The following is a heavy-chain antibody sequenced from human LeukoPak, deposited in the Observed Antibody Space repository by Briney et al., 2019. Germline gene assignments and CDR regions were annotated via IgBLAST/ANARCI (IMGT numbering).Heavy chain of an antibody. Sequence: PSQTLSLTCTVSGGSISSGGYYWSWIRQPPGKGLEWIGYIYYSGSTYYNPSLKRRVTISVDTSKNQFSLKLSSVTAADTAVYYCAREVDDSSGYRYFDYWGQGTLVTVSS. CDR1: GGSISSGGYY. CDR2: IYYSGST. CDR3: AREVDDSSGYRYFDY. J-gene: IGHJ4*02. D-gene: IGHD3-22*01. V-gene: IGHV4-30-4*01.